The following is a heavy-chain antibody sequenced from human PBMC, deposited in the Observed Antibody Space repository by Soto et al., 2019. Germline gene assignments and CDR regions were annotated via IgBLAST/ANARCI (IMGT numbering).Heavy chain of an antibody. V-gene: IGHV4-31*03. D-gene: IGHD3-3*01. Sequence: PSETLSLTCTVSCGSINSGGYYWSWIRQLPGKGLEWIGYINYSGTTYYNPSLRSRVTISVSNNHFSLRLSSVTAADTAVYYCARDRVISISGGVRGWFDPWGQGTQVTVSS. CDR3: ARDRVISISGGVRGWFDP. CDR1: CGSINSGGYY. J-gene: IGHJ5*01. CDR2: INYSGTT.